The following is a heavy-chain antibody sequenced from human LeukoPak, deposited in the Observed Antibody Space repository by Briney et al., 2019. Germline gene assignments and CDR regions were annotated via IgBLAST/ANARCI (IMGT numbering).Heavy chain of an antibody. CDR1: GGPISSYY. CDR3: ARDHRPYYDFWSGYKPFDI. V-gene: IGHV4-59*01. J-gene: IGHJ3*02. CDR2: IYYSGST. Sequence: SETLSLTCTVSGGPISSYYWSWIRQPPGKGLEWIGYIYYSGSTNYNPSLKSRVTISVDTSKNQFSLKLSSVTAADTAVYYCARDHRPYYDFWSGYKPFDIWGQGTMVTVSS. D-gene: IGHD3-3*01.